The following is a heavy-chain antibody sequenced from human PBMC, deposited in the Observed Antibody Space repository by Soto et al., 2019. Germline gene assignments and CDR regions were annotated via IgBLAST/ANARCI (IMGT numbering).Heavy chain of an antibody. D-gene: IGHD5-12*01. CDR3: AREGGRVARFDP. CDR2: INHSGST. V-gene: IGHV4-34*01. Sequence: QVLLQQWGAGLLKPSETLSLTCAVYGGSFSGYYWTWIRQPPGKGLEWIGEINHSGSTNYNPSLKSRVTISVDTSKNQFSRKVSSVTAADTAVYYCAREGGRVARFDPWGQGTLVTVSS. CDR1: GGSFSGYY. J-gene: IGHJ5*02.